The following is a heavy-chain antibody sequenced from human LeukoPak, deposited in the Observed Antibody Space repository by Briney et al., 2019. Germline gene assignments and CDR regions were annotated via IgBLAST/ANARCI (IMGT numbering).Heavy chain of an antibody. J-gene: IGHJ4*02. CDR2: INSDGSST. D-gene: IGHD1-26*01. CDR1: GFTFSSYW. CDR3: AASSGGSYYFDY. Sequence: GGSLRLSCAASGFTFSSYWMHWVRQAPGKGLVWVSRINSDGSSTTYADSVKGRFTISRDNAKNTLYLQMNSLRAEDTAAYYCAASSGGSYYFDYWGQGTLVTVSS. V-gene: IGHV3-74*01.